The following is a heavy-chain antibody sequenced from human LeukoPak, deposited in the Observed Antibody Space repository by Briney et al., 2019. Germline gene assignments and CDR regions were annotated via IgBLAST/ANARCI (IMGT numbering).Heavy chain of an antibody. D-gene: IGHD3-22*01. V-gene: IGHV1-69*13. CDR2: IIPIFGTA. Sequence: ASVKVSCKASGGTFSNYAISWVRQAPGQGLEWMGGIIPIFGTANYAQKFQGRVTITADESTSTAYMELSSLRSEDTAVYYCARWRTYDSSGYCFDYWGQGTLVTVSS. J-gene: IGHJ4*02. CDR3: ARWRTYDSSGYCFDY. CDR1: GGTFSNYA.